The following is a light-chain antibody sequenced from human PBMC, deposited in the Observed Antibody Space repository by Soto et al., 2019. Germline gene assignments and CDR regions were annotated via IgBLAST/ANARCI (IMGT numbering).Light chain of an antibody. CDR2: DAS. CDR1: QSVSTK. V-gene: IGKV3-20*01. CDR3: QQFSSYPLT. Sequence: EILMTQSPATLSVSPGETATLSCRASQSVSTKLAWYQQKPGQAPRLLINDASSRATGIPDRFSGGGSGTDFTLTISRLEPEDFAVYYCQQFSSYPLTFGGGTKVDIK. J-gene: IGKJ4*01.